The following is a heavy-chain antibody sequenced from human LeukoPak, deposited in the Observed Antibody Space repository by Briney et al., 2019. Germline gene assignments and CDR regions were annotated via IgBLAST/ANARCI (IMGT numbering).Heavy chain of an antibody. Sequence: SQTLSLTCTVSAGSISSYYCSWIRQPPGNGLEWIGYVHYSGSTNYNPSLKSRVTRSVDTSKNQFTLRLAAWTAAATPVYYGVGDMSTFGGVPPFEYWGQGTLVTVSS. D-gene: IGHD3-16*01. CDR1: AGSISSYY. V-gene: IGHV4-59*01. CDR3: VGDMSTFGGVPPFEY. CDR2: VHYSGST. J-gene: IGHJ4*02.